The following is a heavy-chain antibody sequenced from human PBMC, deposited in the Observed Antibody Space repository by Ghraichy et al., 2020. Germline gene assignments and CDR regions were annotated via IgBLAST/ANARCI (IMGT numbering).Heavy chain of an antibody. J-gene: IGHJ4*02. CDR1: GGSINSSSYY. CDR2: IYYSGTT. V-gene: IGHV4-39*01. D-gene: IGHD3-10*01. CDR3: VPSGSYFGY. Sequence: SETLSLTCSVSGGSINSSSYYWGWVRQPPGKGLEWIGSIYYSGTTYYSPSLKSRVTISVDASQNQYSLRLTSVTAADTAIYYCVPSGSYFGYWGQGTLVTVSS.